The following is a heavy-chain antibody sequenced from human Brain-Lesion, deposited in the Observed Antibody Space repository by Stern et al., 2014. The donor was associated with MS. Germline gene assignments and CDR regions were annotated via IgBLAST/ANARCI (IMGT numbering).Heavy chain of an antibody. CDR3: ATYYYDSTGYNDF. Sequence: VQLVESGAEVKKPGASVKVPCKASGYTFTGYYMHWVRQAPGQGLEWMGWINPKSGGTNYAQKFQGWVTMTRDTSINTAYMELSRLRSDDTAVYYCATYYYDSTGYNDFWGQGTLVTVSS. CDR1: GYTFTGYY. CDR2: INPKSGGT. D-gene: IGHD3-22*01. V-gene: IGHV1-2*04. J-gene: IGHJ4*02.